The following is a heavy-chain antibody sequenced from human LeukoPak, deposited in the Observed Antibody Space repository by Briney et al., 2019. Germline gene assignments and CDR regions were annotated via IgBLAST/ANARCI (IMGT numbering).Heavy chain of an antibody. Sequence: GGSLRLSCAASGSTFSSYSMNWVRQAPGKGLEWVSSISSSSSYIYYADSVKGRFTISRDNAKNSLYLQMNSLRAEDTAVYYCAREGIAVAGTGDYWGQGTLVTVSS. D-gene: IGHD6-19*01. CDR3: AREGIAVAGTGDY. V-gene: IGHV3-21*01. CDR1: GSTFSSYS. J-gene: IGHJ4*02. CDR2: ISSSSSYI.